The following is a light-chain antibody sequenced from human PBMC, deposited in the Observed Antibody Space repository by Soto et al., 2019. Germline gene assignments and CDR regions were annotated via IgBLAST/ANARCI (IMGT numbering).Light chain of an antibody. J-gene: IGKJ5*01. CDR1: QIVRSNY. CDR2: VAS. CDR3: QQYGSSPLIT. V-gene: IGKV3-20*01. Sequence: ETVLTQSPGTLSLSPGERASLSCRASQIVRSNYLAWYQQKPGQAPRLLIYVASNRATGIPDRFSGSGSGTDFTLTISSLETEDFAVYYCQQYGSSPLITLGQGTRLELK.